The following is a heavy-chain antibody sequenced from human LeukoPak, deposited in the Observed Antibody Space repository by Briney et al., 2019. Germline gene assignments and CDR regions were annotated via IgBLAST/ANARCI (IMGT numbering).Heavy chain of an antibody. D-gene: IGHD3-10*01. CDR2: IYPGDSDA. CDR3: ARHLSRGSGTYYNPDMDY. V-gene: IGHV5-51*01. CDR1: GYSFTTSW. Sequence: GESLRISCKGFGYSFTTSWIGWVRQMPGKGLEWMGIIYPGDSDARYSPSFQGHVTISADKSNCAVSLPWSSLNASDPAMYYCARHLSRGSGTYYNPDMDYWGQGTLVTVSS. J-gene: IGHJ4*02.